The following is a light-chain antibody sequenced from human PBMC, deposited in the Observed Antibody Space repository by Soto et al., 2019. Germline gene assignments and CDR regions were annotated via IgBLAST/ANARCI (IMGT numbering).Light chain of an antibody. CDR1: RNIGSW. Sequence: DIQMTQSPSTLSASVGDRVTITCRASRNIGSWLAWYQQKAGKAPNLLIYRASILETGVPSRFTGSASGTEFTLTISSLQPDDFATYYCQQHSNYPITFGGGTKVDSK. J-gene: IGKJ4*01. CDR3: QQHSNYPIT. V-gene: IGKV1-5*03. CDR2: RAS.